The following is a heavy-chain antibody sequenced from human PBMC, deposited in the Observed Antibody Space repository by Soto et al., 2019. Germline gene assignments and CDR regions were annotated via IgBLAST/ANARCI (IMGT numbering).Heavy chain of an antibody. CDR1: GFTFSNIG. Sequence: QVQLVESGGGVVQPGRSLRLSCAASGFTFSNIGMHWVRQAPGKGLEWISVISHDGSSKFYPDSVKGRFTISRDNAKDTLYLQMNTRRVEDSAVYYCATANRPGSDAFDIWGQGAMVTVSS. CDR2: ISHDGSSK. CDR3: ATANRPGSDAFDI. J-gene: IGHJ3*02. V-gene: IGHV3-30*03.